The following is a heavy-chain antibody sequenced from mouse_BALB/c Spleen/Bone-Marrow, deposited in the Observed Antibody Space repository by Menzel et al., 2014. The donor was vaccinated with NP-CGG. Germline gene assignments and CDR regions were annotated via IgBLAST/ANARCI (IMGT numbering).Heavy chain of an antibody. CDR2: IDPANGNT. CDR3: ARYNYGSSQFAY. D-gene: IGHD1-1*01. J-gene: IGHJ3*01. V-gene: IGHV14-3*02. CDR1: GFNIKDTY. Sequence: EVQLVESGAELVKPGASVKLSCTASGFNIKDTYMHWVKQRPEQGLEWIGRIDPANGNTKYDPKFQGKATITADTSSNTAYLQLSSLTSEGTAVYYCARYNYGSSQFAYWGQGTLVTVSA.